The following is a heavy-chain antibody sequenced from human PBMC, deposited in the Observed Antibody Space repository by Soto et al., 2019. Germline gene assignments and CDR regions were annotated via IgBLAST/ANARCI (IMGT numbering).Heavy chain of an antibody. CDR2: ISGSGGTI. J-gene: IGHJ4*02. D-gene: IGHD6-19*01. Sequence: EVQLVESGGGMVQPGGSLRVSCAASGFTLSSYSMHWVRQAPGKGLEWVSYISGSGGTIYYADSVKGRFTISRDNVKNSLSVQMNSLRDEDTAVYFCARETGLRSSGWSYYFDFWGQGTRVTVSS. CDR3: ARETGLRSSGWSYYFDF. CDR1: GFTLSSYS. V-gene: IGHV3-48*02.